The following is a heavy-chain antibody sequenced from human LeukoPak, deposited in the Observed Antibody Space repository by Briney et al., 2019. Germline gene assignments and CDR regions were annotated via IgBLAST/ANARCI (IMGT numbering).Heavy chain of an antibody. CDR1: GCTFSSYG. CDR2: IRYDGSNK. CDR3: AKDPHDYGDYPPANWFDP. D-gene: IGHD4-17*01. V-gene: IGHV3-30*02. Sequence: TGGSLRLSCAASGCTFSSYGMHWVRQPPGKGLEWVAFIRYDGSNKYYADSVKGRFTISRDNSKNTLYLQMNSLRAEDTAVYYCAKDPHDYGDYPPANWFDPWGQGTLVTVSS. J-gene: IGHJ5*02.